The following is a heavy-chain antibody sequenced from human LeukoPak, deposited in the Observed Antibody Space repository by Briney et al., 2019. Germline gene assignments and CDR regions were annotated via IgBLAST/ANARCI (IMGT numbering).Heavy chain of an antibody. CDR2: IYYSGST. D-gene: IGHD4-17*01. J-gene: IGHJ4*02. CDR3: ARDGGSYGAVDY. CDR1: GGSISSYY. Sequence: SETLSLTCTVSGGSISSYYWSWIRQPPGKGLEWIGYIYYSGSTNYNPSLKSRVTISVDTSKNQFSLKLSSVTAADTAVYYCARDGGSYGAVDYWGQGTLVTVPS. V-gene: IGHV4-59*01.